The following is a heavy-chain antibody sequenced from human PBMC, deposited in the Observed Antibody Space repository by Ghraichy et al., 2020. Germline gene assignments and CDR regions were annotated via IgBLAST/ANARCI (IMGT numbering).Heavy chain of an antibody. CDR1: GFTFSSYW. J-gene: IGHJ6*02. V-gene: IGHV3-74*01. CDR3: ARDLAYYDILTGYYYYYGMDV. CDR2: INSDGSST. Sequence: GGSLRLSCAASGFTFSSYWMHWVRQAPGKGLVWVPRINSDGSSTSYADSVKGQFTISRDNAKNTLYLQMNSLRAEDTAVYYCARDLAYYDILTGYYYYYGMDVWGQGTTVTVSS. D-gene: IGHD3-9*01.